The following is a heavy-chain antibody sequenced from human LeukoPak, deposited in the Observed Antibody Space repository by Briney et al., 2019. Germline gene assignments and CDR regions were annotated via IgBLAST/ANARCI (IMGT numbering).Heavy chain of an antibody. D-gene: IGHD3-3*01. CDR1: GGSISSSSYY. CDR3: ARHLPPVYYDFWSGLGAFDI. J-gene: IGHJ3*02. CDR2: IYYSGST. Sequence: PSETLSLTCTVSGGSISSSSYYWGWIRQPPGKGLEWIGSIYYSGSTYYNPSLKSRVTISVDTSKNQFSLKLSSVTAADTAVYYCARHLPPVYYDFWSGLGAFDIWGQGTMVTVSS. V-gene: IGHV4-39*01.